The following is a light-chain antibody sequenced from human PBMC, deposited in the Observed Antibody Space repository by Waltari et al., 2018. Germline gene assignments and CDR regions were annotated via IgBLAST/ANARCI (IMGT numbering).Light chain of an antibody. CDR1: SNDVGGYNY. CDR3: SSYTSTSTVV. CDR2: EVT. J-gene: IGLJ2*01. V-gene: IGLV2-14*01. Sequence: QSALTQPASVSGSPGQSITIPCTGTSNDVGGYNYVPWYQHHPGKAPKLMIYEVTKRASGVSNRFSGSKSGNTASLAISGLQAEDEADYYCSSYTSTSTVVFGGGTKLAVL.